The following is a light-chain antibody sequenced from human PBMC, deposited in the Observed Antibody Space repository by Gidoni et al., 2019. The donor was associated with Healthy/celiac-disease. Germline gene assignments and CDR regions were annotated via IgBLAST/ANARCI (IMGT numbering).Light chain of an antibody. CDR3: CSYAGSSTDVV. J-gene: IGLJ2*01. V-gene: IGLV2-23*01. CDR2: EGS. Sequence: QSALTQPASVSGSPGQSITISCTGTSSDVWSYNLVSWYQHHPGKAPKLMIYEGSTRPSWVSNRFSGSKSGNTASLTISGLQAEDEADYYCCSYAGSSTDVVFGGGTKLTVL. CDR1: SSDVWSYNL.